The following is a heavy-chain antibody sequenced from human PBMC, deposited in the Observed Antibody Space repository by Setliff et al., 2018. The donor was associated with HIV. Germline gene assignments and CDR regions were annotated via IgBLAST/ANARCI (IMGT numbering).Heavy chain of an antibody. D-gene: IGHD1-20*01. CDR1: GFTFSSYE. CDR3: AKSFNSGPTNWNIEV. J-gene: IGHJ6*03. Sequence: PGGSLRLSCAVSGFTFSSYEMNWVRQAPGKGLDWVTFIQYDESNKYYGDSVRGRFTISRDNSKNTLYLQMNSLRSEDTAVYFCAKSFNSGPTNWNIEVWGTGTTVTVSS. CDR2: IQYDESNK. V-gene: IGHV3-30*02.